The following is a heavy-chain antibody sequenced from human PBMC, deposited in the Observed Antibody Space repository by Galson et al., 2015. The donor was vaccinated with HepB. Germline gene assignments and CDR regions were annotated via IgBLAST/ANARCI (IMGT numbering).Heavy chain of an antibody. J-gene: IGHJ3*02. CDR3: ARGADRDDSRPPDAFDI. CDR1: GYTFSDYY. Sequence: SVKVSCKASGYTFSDYYMHWVRQAPGPGLEWMGIINPRAGHTHYAQKFQGKVTMTRETSTSTFYLELGSLRSEDTAVLFCARGADRDDSRPPDAFDIWGQGTMVTVSS. V-gene: IGHV1-46*01. D-gene: IGHD2-21*02. CDR2: INPRAGHT.